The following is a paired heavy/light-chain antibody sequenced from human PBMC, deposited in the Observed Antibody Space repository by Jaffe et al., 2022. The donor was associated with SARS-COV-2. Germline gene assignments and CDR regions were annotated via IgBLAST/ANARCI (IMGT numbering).Light chain of an antibody. CDR1: SSNIGSNN. Sequence: QSVLTQPPSASGTPGQRVTISCSGSSSNIGSNNVYWYQQLPGTAPKLLICKTNQRPSGVPDRFSGSKSGTSASLTISGLRSEDEADYYCAAWDDTLTRPVFGGGTKLTVL. V-gene: IGLV1-47*01. CDR2: KTN. CDR3: AAWDDTLTRPV. J-gene: IGLJ2*01.
Heavy chain of an antibody. Sequence: QVQLVESGGGVVQPGRSLRLSCTASGYTFSNYGIHWVRQAPGKGLEWVAFISYDGSKEYYEDSVKGRFVISRDTSKNTLYLQMNSLRLEDTAIYYCVKDWGTYGVGGAYLDYWGQGTLVTVSS. V-gene: IGHV3-30*18. CDR3: VKDWGTYGVGGAYLDY. D-gene: IGHD3-16*01. J-gene: IGHJ4*02. CDR2: ISYDGSKE. CDR1: GYTFSNYG.